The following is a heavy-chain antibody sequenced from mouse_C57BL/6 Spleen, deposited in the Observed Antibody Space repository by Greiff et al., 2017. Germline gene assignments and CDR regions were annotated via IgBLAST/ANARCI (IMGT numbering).Heavy chain of an antibody. V-gene: IGHV5-4*01. CDR1: GFTFSSSA. J-gene: IGHJ4*01. CDR2: ISDGGSYT. Sequence: EVQVVESGGGLVKPGGSLKLSCAASGFTFSSSAMSWVRQTPEKRLEWVATISDGGSYTYYPDNVRGRFTISRDNAKNNLYLQMSHLKSEDTAMYYCAREGYPPSYDAMDYWGQGTSVTVSS. CDR3: AREGYPPSYDAMDY. D-gene: IGHD2-2*01.